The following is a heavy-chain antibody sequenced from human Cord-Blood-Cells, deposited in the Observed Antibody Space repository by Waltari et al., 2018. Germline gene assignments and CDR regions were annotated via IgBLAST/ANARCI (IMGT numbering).Heavy chain of an antibody. V-gene: IGHV4-38-2*01. CDR3: ATKSGTYSGYDYFAFDI. CDR1: GYSISSGYY. Sequence: QVQLQESGPGLVKPSETLSLTCAVSGYSISSGYYWGWIRPPPGKGLEWIGSIYHSGSTYYNPSLKSRVTISVDTSKNQFSLKLSSVTAADTAVYYCATKSGTYSGYDYFAFDIWGQGTMVTVSS. CDR2: IYHSGST. J-gene: IGHJ3*02. D-gene: IGHD5-12*01.